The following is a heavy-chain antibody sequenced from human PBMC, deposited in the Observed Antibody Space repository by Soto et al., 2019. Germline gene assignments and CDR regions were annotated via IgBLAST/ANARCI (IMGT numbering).Heavy chain of an antibody. CDR2: INSGGSST. D-gene: IGHD3-9*01. J-gene: IGHJ6*02. CDR3: AKAILTGLRYYYYGMDV. CDR1: GFTFSSYW. Sequence: PGGSLRLSCAASGFTFSSYWMYWVRQAPGKGLVWVSDINSGGSSTTYADSVKGRFTISRDNAKNTLYLQMNSLRAEDTTVYYCAKAILTGLRYYYYGMDVWGQGTTVTVSS. V-gene: IGHV3-74*01.